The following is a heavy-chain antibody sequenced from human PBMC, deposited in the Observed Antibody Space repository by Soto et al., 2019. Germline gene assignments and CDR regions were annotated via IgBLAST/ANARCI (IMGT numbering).Heavy chain of an antibody. CDR3: SRRDWTAVDPLDY. Sequence: PGGSLRLSCAASGFTFSDSAMHWVRQASGKGLEWVGRIRNKGNNYATAYTASVKGRFTISRDDSKNTVYLQMNSLKIDDTAVYCTSRRDWTAVDPLDYWGLGTLVTVSS. D-gene: IGHD5-18*01. CDR2: IRNKGNNYAT. J-gene: IGHJ4*02. CDR1: GFTFSDSA. V-gene: IGHV3-73*01.